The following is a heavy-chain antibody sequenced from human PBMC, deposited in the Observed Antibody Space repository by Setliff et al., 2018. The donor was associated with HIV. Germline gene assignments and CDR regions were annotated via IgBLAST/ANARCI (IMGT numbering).Heavy chain of an antibody. V-gene: IGHV1-69*13. CDR3: ATNPEMATINYYYYYMDV. CDR1: GGTFRGFG. D-gene: IGHD5-12*01. Sequence: ASVKVPCKASGGTFRGFGISWVVQAPGQGLEWMGQIIPIFGTPRYAQKFQGRVTITADESTSTVYMELSSLRSEDTAVYYCATNPEMATINYYYYYMDVWGKGTTVTVSS. J-gene: IGHJ6*03. CDR2: IIPIFGTP.